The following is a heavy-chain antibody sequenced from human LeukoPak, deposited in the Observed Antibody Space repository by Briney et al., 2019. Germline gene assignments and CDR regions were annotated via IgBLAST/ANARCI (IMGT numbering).Heavy chain of an antibody. CDR2: IHYSGST. D-gene: IGHD3-22*01. CDR1: GGSISSYY. CDR3: ARDRRVVGSFDY. V-gene: IGHV4-59*06. Sequence: KPSETLSLTCTVSGGSISSYYWNWIRQHPGKGLEWIGYIHYSGSTYYNPSLKSRLFISIDTSQNQFSLRLSSVTAADTAVYYCARDRRVVGSFDYWGQGTLVTVSS. J-gene: IGHJ4*02.